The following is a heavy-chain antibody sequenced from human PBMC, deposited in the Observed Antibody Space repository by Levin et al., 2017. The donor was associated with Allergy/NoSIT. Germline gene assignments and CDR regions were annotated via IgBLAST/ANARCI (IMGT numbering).Heavy chain of an antibody. CDR1: GFTFSDYT. CDR2: ITNSGRT. V-gene: IGHV3-23*01. Sequence: GGSLRLSCSASGFTFSDYTMHWVRQAPGKGLEWVSAITNSGRTYYADSVKGRFTVSRDNSKNTLYLQINSLRADDTAVYYCAKEMTAVVPVFDYWGQGTLVTVSS. D-gene: IGHD4-23*01. J-gene: IGHJ4*02. CDR3: AKEMTAVVPVFDY.